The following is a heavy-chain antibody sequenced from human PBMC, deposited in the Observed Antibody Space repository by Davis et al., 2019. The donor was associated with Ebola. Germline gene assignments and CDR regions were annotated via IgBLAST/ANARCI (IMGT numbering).Heavy chain of an antibody. CDR2: INVYNGNT. J-gene: IGHJ4*02. CDR3: ARDLDFYQLVQNIRFDY. Sequence: AASVKVSCRASGYTFTSYGISWVRQAPGQGLEWMGWINVYNGNTHYAQKFQGRVTMTTDTSTSTAYMELRSLRSDDTAVYYCARDLDFYQLVQNIRFDYWGQGTLVTVSS. D-gene: IGHD2-2*01. V-gene: IGHV1-18*01. CDR1: GYTFTSYG.